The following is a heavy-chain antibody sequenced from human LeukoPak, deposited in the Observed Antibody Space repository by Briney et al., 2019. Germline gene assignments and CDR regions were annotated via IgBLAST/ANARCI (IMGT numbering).Heavy chain of an antibody. CDR1: GFTFSNYA. J-gene: IGHJ4*02. D-gene: IGHD3-9*01. V-gene: IGHV3-23*01. Sequence: GPSLRLSCAVAGFTFSNYAMSWVSQAPGKGLEWFSAILGSGGSTYYADSVKGRFTVSRDNSRSTLYLQMKSLRAEDTALYYCAKWGDYDVLTGYYVPDYWGQGTRVTVSS. CDR3: AKWGDYDVLTGYYVPDY. CDR2: ILGSGGST.